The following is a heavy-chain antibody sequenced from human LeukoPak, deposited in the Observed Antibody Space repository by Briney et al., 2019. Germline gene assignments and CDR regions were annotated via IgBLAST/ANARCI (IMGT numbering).Heavy chain of an antibody. D-gene: IGHD3-16*01. CDR3: ARHGSDPLYDYVWGSYSYWYFDL. V-gene: IGHV4-34*01. J-gene: IGHJ2*01. CDR1: GGSFSGYY. CDR2: INHSGST. Sequence: SETLSLTCAVYGGSFSGYYWSWIRQPPGKGLEWIGEINHSGSTNYNPSLKSRVTISVDTSKNQFSLKLSSVTAADTAVYYCARHGSDPLYDYVWGSYSYWYFDLWGRGTLVTVSS.